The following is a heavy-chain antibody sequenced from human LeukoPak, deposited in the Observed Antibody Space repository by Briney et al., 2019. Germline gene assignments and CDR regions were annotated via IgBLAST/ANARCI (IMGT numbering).Heavy chain of an antibody. CDR1: GFTFSSYS. CDR3: ARDRGAAAGQGY. Sequence: ETGGSLRLSCAASGFTFSSYSMNWVRQAPGKGLEWVSSISSSNSYIYYADSVKGRFTISRDNAKNSLYLQMNSLRAEDTAVYYCARDRGAAAGQGYWGQGTLVTVSS. J-gene: IGHJ4*02. V-gene: IGHV3-21*01. CDR2: ISSSNSYI. D-gene: IGHD6-13*01.